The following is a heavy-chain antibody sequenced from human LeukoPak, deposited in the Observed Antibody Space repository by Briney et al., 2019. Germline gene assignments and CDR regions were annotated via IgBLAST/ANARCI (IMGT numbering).Heavy chain of an antibody. CDR1: GYTFTDYY. CDR3: AREGIAVAAGDHFDY. CDR2: INPNSGGT. J-gene: IGHJ4*02. Sequence: GASVKVSCKASGYTFTDYYLHWLRQAPGQGLGWMGWINPNSGGTNYAQKFQGRVTMARDTSISTAYMELSRLRSDDTAVYYCAREGIAVAAGDHFDYWGQGTLVTVSS. D-gene: IGHD6-19*01. V-gene: IGHV1-2*02.